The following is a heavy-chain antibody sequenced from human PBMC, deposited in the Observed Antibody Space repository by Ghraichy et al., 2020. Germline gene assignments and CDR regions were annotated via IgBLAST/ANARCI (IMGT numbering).Heavy chain of an antibody. D-gene: IGHD3-10*01. V-gene: IGHV1-24*01. J-gene: IGHJ6*02. CDR1: GNSLSESS. CDR2: FDPEDGER. CDR3: ATDFRDSGTYYGLIYKYAMDI. Sequence: ASVKVSCKVSGNSLSESSMYWVRQGPGKGLEWMGYFDPEDGERIYAQKFQGRLTMTEDTSTDTAYMELSSLRSEDTAVYFCATDFRDSGTYYGLIYKYAMDIWGQGTTVTVSS.